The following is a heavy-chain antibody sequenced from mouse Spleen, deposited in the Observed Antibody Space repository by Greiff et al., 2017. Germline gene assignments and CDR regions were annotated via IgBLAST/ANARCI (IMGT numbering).Heavy chain of an antibody. J-gene: IGHJ2*01. Sequence: EVHLVESGPELVKPGASVKISCKASGYTFTDYNMHWVKQSHGKSLEWIGYIYPYNGGTGYNQKFKSKATLTVDNSSSTAYMELRSLTSEDSAVYYCAREDYRYDGYYFDYWGQGTTLTVSS. CDR3: AREDYRYDGYYFDY. V-gene: IGHV1S29*02. D-gene: IGHD2-14*01. CDR1: GYTFTDYN. CDR2: IYPYNGGT.